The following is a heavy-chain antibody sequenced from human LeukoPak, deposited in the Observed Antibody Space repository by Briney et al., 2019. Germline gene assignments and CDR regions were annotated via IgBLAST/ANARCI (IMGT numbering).Heavy chain of an antibody. Sequence: GGSLRLSCAASGFYLISYAMHWVRQAPGKGLEWVALISYDGSNDYYADSVKGRFTISRDNSKNTVYLQMNSLRAEDTAVYYCARYPGGSKLDDAFDIWGQGTMVTVSS. CDR2: ISYDGSND. CDR1: GFYLISYA. J-gene: IGHJ3*02. D-gene: IGHD2-15*01. V-gene: IGHV3-30-3*01. CDR3: ARYPGGSKLDDAFDI.